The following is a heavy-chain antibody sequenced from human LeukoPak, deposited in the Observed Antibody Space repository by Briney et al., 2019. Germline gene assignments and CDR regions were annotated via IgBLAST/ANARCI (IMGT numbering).Heavy chain of an antibody. CDR2: ISDSCGRT. CDR1: GFSFASFA. V-gene: IGHV3-23*01. J-gene: IGHJ4*02. CDR3: DAADF. D-gene: IGHD6-13*01. Sequence: GGSLRLSCAASGFSFASFAMGWVRQPPGKGLEWVSTISDSCGRTHYADSVQGRFTISRDNSKNTLYLQINNLRAEDTASYYCDAADFWGQGTMVTVSS.